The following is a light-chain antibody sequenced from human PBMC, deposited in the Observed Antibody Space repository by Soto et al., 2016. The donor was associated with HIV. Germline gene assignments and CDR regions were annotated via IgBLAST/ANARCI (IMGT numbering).Light chain of an antibody. CDR1: NIGSKS. Sequence: SYVVTQPPSVSVAPGQTARITCGGINIGSKSVHWYQQKPGQAPVLVIYDDRDRPSGIPERFSGSNSGSTATLTINRVEAEDEADFYCQAWDSRHDPWVFGGGTKLTV. CDR2: DDR. CDR3: QAWDSRHDPWV. J-gene: IGLJ3*02. V-gene: IGLV3-21*02.